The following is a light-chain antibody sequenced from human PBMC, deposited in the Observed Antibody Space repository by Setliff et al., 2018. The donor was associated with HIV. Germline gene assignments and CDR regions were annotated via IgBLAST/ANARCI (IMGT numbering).Light chain of an antibody. V-gene: IGLV6-57*01. Sequence: NFMLTQPHSVSETPGKTVAISCTRSSGSIASNYVQWYQQRPGSSPTTVIYEDDRRPSGVPDRFSGSIDSSSNSASLTISGLNTEDEAEYYCQSYDTSTVIFGEGTKVTVL. CDR3: QSYDTSTVI. J-gene: IGLJ2*01. CDR1: SGSIASNY. CDR2: EDD.